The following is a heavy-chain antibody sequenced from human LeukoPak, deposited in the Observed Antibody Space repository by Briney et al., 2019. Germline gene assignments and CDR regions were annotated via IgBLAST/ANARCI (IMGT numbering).Heavy chain of an antibody. D-gene: IGHD3-10*01. CDR3: ARGYGSGTPFDY. V-gene: IGHV3-23*01. CDR1: GFTFNTYE. CDR2: ISGSGSRT. J-gene: IGHJ4*02. Sequence: GGSLRLSCAASGFTFNTYEMNWVRQAPGKGLEWVSGISGSGSRTYYADSVKGRFTISRDNSKNTLYLQMNSLSPEDSAIYYCARGYGSGTPFDYWGQGTQVTVSS.